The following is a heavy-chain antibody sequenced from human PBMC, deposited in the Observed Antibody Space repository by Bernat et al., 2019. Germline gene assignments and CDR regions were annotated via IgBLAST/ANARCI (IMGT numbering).Heavy chain of an antibody. CDR3: ANSGYYSPYYYYGMDV. D-gene: IGHD3-22*01. J-gene: IGHJ6*02. Sequence: EVQLLESGGGLVQPGGSLRLSCAASGFTFSSYAMSWVRQAPGKGLEWVSAISGSGGSTYYADSVKGRFTISRDNSKNTLYLQMNSLRAEDTAVYYCANSGYYSPYYYYGMDVWGQGTTVTVSS. CDR2: ISGSGGST. V-gene: IGHV3-23*01. CDR1: GFTFSSYA.